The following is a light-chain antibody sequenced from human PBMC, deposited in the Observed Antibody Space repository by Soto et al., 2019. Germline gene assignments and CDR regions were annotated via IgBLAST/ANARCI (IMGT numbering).Light chain of an antibody. CDR1: QSVSSY. CDR2: DAS. J-gene: IGKJ4*01. V-gene: IGKV3-11*01. CDR3: QQRSNWPST. Sequence: EIVLTQSPATLSLSPGERATLSCRASQSVSSYLAWYQQKPGQAPRLLIYDASNRATGIPARFSGSGSGTDFTLAISSLEPEDFPVYYCQQRSNWPSTCGGGTKVEIK.